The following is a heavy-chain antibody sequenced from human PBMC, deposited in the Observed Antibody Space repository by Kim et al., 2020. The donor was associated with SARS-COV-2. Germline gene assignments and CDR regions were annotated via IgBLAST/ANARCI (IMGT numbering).Heavy chain of an antibody. Sequence: DSGRGRFTISRDNSKNTRYRQMNSLRDEDTAVYYCAKDPVTIFGVVPDYWGQGTLVTVSS. CDR3: AKDPVTIFGVVPDY. D-gene: IGHD3-3*01. J-gene: IGHJ4*02. V-gene: IGHV3-23*01.